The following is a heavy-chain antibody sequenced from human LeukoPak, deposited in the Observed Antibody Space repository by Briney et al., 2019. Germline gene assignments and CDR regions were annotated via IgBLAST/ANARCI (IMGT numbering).Heavy chain of an antibody. V-gene: IGHV3-48*03. Sequence: PGGSLRLSCAASGFTFSSYEMNWVRQAPGKGLEWGSYISSSGNTKDYADSVKGRFTISRDNGKNSLHLQMNSLRAEDTAVYYCARDYCSGGSCLSNAFDIWGQGTMVTVSS. D-gene: IGHD2-15*01. CDR2: ISSSGNTK. CDR1: GFTFSSYE. J-gene: IGHJ3*02. CDR3: ARDYCSGGSCLSNAFDI.